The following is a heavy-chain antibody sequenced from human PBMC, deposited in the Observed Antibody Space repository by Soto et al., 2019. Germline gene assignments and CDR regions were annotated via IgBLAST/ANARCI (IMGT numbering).Heavy chain of an antibody. V-gene: IGHV3-33*01. D-gene: IGHD2-2*01. CDR3: ARSKDIVVVPAAIFYYYYGMDV. CDR1: GFTFSSYG. CDR2: IWYDGSNN. Sequence: QVQLVESGGGVVQPGRSLRLSCAASGFTFSSYGMHWVRQAPGKGLEWVAVIWYDGSNNYYADSVKGRFTISRDNSKNRLYLQMNSLRAEDTAVYYCARSKDIVVVPAAIFYYYYGMDVWGQGTTVTVSS. J-gene: IGHJ6*02.